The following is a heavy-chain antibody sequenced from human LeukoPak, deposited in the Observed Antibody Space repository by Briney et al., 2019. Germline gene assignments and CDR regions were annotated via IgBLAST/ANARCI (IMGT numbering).Heavy chain of an antibody. V-gene: IGHV4-39*07. CDR1: GGSISSSKYY. D-gene: IGHD6-6*01. Sequence: SETLSLTCTVSGGSISSSKYYWGWIRQPPGKGLEWIGDIYYSGSTYYNASLKSRVTISVDTSKNQFSLKLSSVTAADTAVYYCASGGMRGAARLLFVYWGQGTLVTVSS. CDR3: ASGGMRGAARLLFVY. CDR2: IYYSGST. J-gene: IGHJ4*02.